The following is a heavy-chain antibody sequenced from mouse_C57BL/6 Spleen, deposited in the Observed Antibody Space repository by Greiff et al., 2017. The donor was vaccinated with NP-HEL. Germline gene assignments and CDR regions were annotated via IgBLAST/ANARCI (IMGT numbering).Heavy chain of an antibody. V-gene: IGHV1-80*01. J-gene: IGHJ3*01. CDR3: ARWGYGKEFAY. Sequence: QVQLKESGAELVKPGASVKISCKASGYAFSSYWMNWVKQRPGKGLEWIGQIYPGDGDTNYNGKFKGKATLTADKSSSTAYMQLSSLTSEDSAVYFCARWGYGKEFAYWGQGTLVTVSA. CDR2: IYPGDGDT. D-gene: IGHD2-1*01. CDR1: GYAFSSYW.